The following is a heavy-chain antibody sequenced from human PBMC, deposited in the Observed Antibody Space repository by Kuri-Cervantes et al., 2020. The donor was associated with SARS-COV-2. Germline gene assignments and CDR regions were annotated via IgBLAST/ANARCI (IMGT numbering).Heavy chain of an antibody. J-gene: IGHJ4*02. CDR2: ISGSGGST. Sequence: LSLTCAASGFTFSSYAMSWARQAPGKGLEWVSAISGSGGSTYYADSVKGRFTISRDNSKNTLYLQMNSLRAEDTAVYYCAKSEGRDFWSGYSYFDYWGQGTLVTVSS. D-gene: IGHD3-3*01. CDR3: AKSEGRDFWSGYSYFDY. V-gene: IGHV3-23*01. CDR1: GFTFSSYA.